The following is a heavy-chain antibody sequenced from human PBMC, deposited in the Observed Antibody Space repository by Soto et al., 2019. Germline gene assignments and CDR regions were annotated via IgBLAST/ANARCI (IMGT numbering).Heavy chain of an antibody. CDR2: IIPIFGTA. CDR1: GGTFSSYA. V-gene: IGHV1-69*06. Sequence: ASVKVSCKASGGTFSSYAISWVRQAPGQGLEWMGGIIPIFGTANYAQKFQGRVTITADKSTSTAYMELSSLRSEDTAVYYCARDPMDCGGDCYSGTSGHYYYGMDVWGQGTTVTVSS. D-gene: IGHD2-21*02. CDR3: ARDPMDCGGDCYSGTSGHYYYGMDV. J-gene: IGHJ6*02.